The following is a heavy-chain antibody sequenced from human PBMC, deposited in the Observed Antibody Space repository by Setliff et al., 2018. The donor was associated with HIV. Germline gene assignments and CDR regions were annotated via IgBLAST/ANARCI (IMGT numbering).Heavy chain of an antibody. Sequence: ETLSLTCGVSGGSFSTSNWWSWVRQPPGKGLEWIAYISGSSGSIYYTDSVKGRFTVSRDNAKDSLYLQMNSLRVEDAAVYYCVGDASPDSEDGGYSAGGNWGPGTLVTVSS. CDR3: VGDASPDSEDGGYSAGGN. CDR2: ISGSSGSI. CDR1: GGSFSTSNW. D-gene: IGHD3-22*01. J-gene: IGHJ4*02. V-gene: IGHV3-48*01.